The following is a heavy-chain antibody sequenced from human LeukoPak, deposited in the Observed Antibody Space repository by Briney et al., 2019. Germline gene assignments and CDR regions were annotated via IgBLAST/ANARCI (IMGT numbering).Heavy chain of an antibody. D-gene: IGHD2-15*01. V-gene: IGHV3-23*01. J-gene: IGHJ4*02. CDR3: AKGIYCSGGTCSNFDY. CDR1: GFTLTSYP. Sequence: GSLRLSCAASGFTLTSYPMSWVRQAPGRGLEWVSAIIPAGNTYYADSVRGRFTVSRDSSENTVFLQLNSLRADDTALYYCAKGIYCSGGTCSNFDYWGRGTLVTVSS. CDR2: IIPAGNT.